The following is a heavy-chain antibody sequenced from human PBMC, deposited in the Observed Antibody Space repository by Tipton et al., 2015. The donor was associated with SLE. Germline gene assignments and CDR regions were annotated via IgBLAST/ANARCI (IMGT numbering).Heavy chain of an antibody. D-gene: IGHD1-26*01. J-gene: IGHJ2*01. Sequence: SGFTFSSYAMSWVRQAPGKGLEWVSAISGSGGSTYYAGSVKGRFTISRDNSKNTLYLQMNSLRAEDTAVYYCARSPIGGSSLPRYFDLWGRGTLVTVSS. CDR1: GFTFSSYA. CDR2: ISGSGGST. CDR3: ARSPIGGSSLPRYFDL. V-gene: IGHV3-23*01.